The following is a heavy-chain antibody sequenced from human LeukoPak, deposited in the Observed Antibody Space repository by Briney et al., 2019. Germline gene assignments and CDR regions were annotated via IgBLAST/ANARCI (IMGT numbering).Heavy chain of an antibody. Sequence: GGSLRLSCGASGFIFIHFWMSWVRQAPGEGLEWVASIRQDGSERYYVDSVKGRFNISRDNAKNSLYLQVNSLTVEDTAIFYCARQNLYYDFWSGYSRDYYYMDVWGKGTTVTVSS. CDR3: ARQNLYYDFWSGYSRDYYYMDV. V-gene: IGHV3-7*01. D-gene: IGHD3-3*01. CDR1: GFIFIHFW. J-gene: IGHJ6*03. CDR2: IRQDGSER.